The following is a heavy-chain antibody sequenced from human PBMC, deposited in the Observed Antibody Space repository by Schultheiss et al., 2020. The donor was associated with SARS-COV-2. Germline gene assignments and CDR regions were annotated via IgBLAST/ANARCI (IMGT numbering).Heavy chain of an antibody. V-gene: IGHV3-11*04. CDR2: ISSSGSTI. CDR3: ARDENYYDSSGYFDY. D-gene: IGHD3-22*01. Sequence: GGSLRLSCAASGFTFSDYYMSWIRQAPGKGLEWVSYISSSGSTIYYADSVKGRFTISRDNAKNTLYLQMNSLRAEDTAVYYCARDENYYDSSGYFDYWGQGTLVTVSS. J-gene: IGHJ4*02. CDR1: GFTFSDYY.